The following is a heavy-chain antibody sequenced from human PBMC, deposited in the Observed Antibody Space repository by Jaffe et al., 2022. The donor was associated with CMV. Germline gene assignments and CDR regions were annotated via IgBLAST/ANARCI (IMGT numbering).Heavy chain of an antibody. J-gene: IGHJ3*02. CDR3: GMDGFNYGRYLAFDI. CDR1: YFTVNRNY. V-gene: IGHV3-53*01. Sequence: EVQLVESGGGWIQPGGSLRLSCAASYFTVNRNYLTWVRQAPGRGLEWVSILYSDGTTYYADSVKGRFAISRDITKNTMYLQMNNLRAEDTALYYCGMDGFNYGRYLAFDIWGQGTTVTVSS. D-gene: IGHD5-12*01. CDR2: LYSDGTT.